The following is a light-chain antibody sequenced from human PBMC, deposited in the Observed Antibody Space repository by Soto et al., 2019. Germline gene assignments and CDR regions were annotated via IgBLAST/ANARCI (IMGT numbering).Light chain of an antibody. CDR2: QGS. CDR1: QSLVYRDGNTY. J-gene: IGKJ1*01. V-gene: IGKV2-30*01. CDR3: RQAPHWPWT. Sequence: DVVMTQSPLSLPVTLGQPASISCRSSQSLVYRDGNTYLTWFQQRPGHSPRRLIYQGSTRDAGVPDKFSGSGSGTDFTLKISRVEAEDVVFYYGRQAPHWPWTLGQGSKGEIK.